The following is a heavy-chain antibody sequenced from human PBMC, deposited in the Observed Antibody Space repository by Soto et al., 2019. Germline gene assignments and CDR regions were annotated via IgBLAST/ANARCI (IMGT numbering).Heavy chain of an antibody. J-gene: IGHJ4*02. CDR3: ARGDGVHYFDY. Sequence: QVQLQESGPGLVKPSETLSLTCTVSGGSISSYYWSWIRQPPGKGLEWIGYIYYSGITDYNPSLKSRVTISVDTSKSQFSLKLSSVTAADTAVYYCARGDGVHYFDYWGQGTLVTVSS. CDR1: GGSISSYY. V-gene: IGHV4-59*01. CDR2: IYYSGIT. D-gene: IGHD3-3*01.